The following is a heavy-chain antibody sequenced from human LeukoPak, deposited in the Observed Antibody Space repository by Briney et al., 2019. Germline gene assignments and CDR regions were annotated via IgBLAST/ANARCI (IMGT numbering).Heavy chain of an antibody. J-gene: IGHJ4*02. CDR3: AKASVWTMVRVVSYFDE. CDR1: GFTFSSYA. CDR2: ISYDGSNK. Sequence: GGSLRLSCAASGFTFSSYAMHWVRQAPGKGLEWVAVISYDGSNKFYADSVKGRFTFSRDNSKNTLYLQMNSLRAEDTAVYYCAKASVWTMVRVVSYFDEWGQGIQVTVSS. V-gene: IGHV3-30*04. D-gene: IGHD3-10*01.